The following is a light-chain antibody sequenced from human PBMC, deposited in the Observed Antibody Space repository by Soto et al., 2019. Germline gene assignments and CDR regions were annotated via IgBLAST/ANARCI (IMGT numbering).Light chain of an antibody. CDR2: DVT. Sequence: QSVLTQPASVSGSPGQSITISCTGTSSDVGIYNYVSWYQQHPGKAPKLIIYDVTNRPSGVSNRFSGPKSGNTASLTISGLQGEDEADYYCSSYTSSSTLVVFGGGTK. CDR1: SSDVGIYNY. CDR3: SSYTSSSTLVV. V-gene: IGLV2-14*01. J-gene: IGLJ2*01.